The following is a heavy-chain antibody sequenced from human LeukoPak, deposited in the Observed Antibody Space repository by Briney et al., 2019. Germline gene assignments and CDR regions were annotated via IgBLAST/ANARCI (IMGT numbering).Heavy chain of an antibody. CDR1: GFTFSSYG. D-gene: IGHD3-3*01. CDR3: AKDAPLEWFGPPAYYFDY. V-gene: IGHV3-33*06. Sequence: GGSLRLSCAASGFTFSSYGMHWVRQAPGKGLEWVAVIWYDGSNKYYADSVKGRFTISRDNSKNTLYLQMNSLRAEDTAVYYCAKDAPLEWFGPPAYYFDYWGQRTLVSFSS. J-gene: IGHJ4*02. CDR2: IWYDGSNK.